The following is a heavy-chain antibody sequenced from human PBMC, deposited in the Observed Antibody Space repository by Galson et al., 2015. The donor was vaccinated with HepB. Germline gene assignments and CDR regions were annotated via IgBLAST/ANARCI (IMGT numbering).Heavy chain of an antibody. CDR3: ASDEGYSSSWALDY. Sequence: QSGAEVTKPGESLRISCKASGGTFSSYTISWVRQAPGQGLEWMGRIIPILGIANYAQKFQGRVTITADKSTSTAYMELSSLRSEDTAVYYCASDEGYSSSWALDYWGQGTLVTVSS. CDR2: IIPILGIA. V-gene: IGHV1-69*04. J-gene: IGHJ4*02. D-gene: IGHD6-13*01. CDR1: GGTFSSYT.